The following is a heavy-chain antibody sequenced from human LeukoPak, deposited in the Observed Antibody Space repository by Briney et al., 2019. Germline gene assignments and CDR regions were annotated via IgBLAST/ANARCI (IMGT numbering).Heavy chain of an antibody. J-gene: IGHJ4*02. Sequence: GGSLRLSCVASGFAFSDDSMNWVRQPPGKGLEWVSSISSTSTYIYYADSAKGRFTISRDNARNSLFLQMNNLRVDDSAVYYCAREYTAMAYDYWGQGNLVTVSS. CDR2: ISSTSTYI. CDR1: GFAFSDDS. CDR3: AREYTAMAYDY. D-gene: IGHD5-18*01. V-gene: IGHV3-21*01.